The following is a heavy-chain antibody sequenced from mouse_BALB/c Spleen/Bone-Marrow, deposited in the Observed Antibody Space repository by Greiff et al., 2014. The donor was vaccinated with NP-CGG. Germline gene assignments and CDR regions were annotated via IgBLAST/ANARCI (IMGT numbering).Heavy chain of an antibody. D-gene: IGHD1-1*01. J-gene: IGHJ1*01. V-gene: IGHV1S81*02. Sequence: QVQLQQSGAELVKPGASVKLSCKASGYSFTNYYMYWVKRRPGQGLEWIGEINPSDGGTNFNEKFKNKATLTVDKSSSTAYMQLSSLTSEDSAVYYCTRSNYGYWYFDVWGAGTTVTDSS. CDR2: INPSDGGT. CDR3: TRSNYGYWYFDV. CDR1: GYSFTNYY.